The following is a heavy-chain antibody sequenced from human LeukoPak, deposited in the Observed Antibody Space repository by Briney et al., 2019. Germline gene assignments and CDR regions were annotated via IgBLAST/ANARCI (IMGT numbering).Heavy chain of an antibody. CDR1: GYTFTSYG. J-gene: IGHJ5*02. CDR3: ARDEISRYSYGYWFDP. D-gene: IGHD5-18*01. Sequence: ASVKVSCKASGYTFTSYGISRVRQAPGQGLEWMGWISAYNGNANYAQKLQGRVTMTTDTSTSTAYMELSSLRSEDTAVYYCARDEISRYSYGYWFDPWGQGTLVTVAS. V-gene: IGHV1-18*01. CDR2: ISAYNGNA.